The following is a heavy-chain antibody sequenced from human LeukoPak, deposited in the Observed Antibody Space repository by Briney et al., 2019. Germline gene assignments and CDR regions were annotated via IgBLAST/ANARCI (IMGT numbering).Heavy chain of an antibody. CDR1: GGTFSSYA. V-gene: IGHV1-69*13. CDR3: ATDNVAAAGTVDY. D-gene: IGHD6-13*01. CDR2: IIPIFGTA. J-gene: IGHJ4*02. Sequence: ASVKVSCKASGGTFSSYAISWVRQAPGQGLEWMGGIIPIFGTANYAQMFQGRVTITADESTSTAYMELSSLRSEDTAVYYCATDNVAAAGTVDYWGQGTLVTVSS.